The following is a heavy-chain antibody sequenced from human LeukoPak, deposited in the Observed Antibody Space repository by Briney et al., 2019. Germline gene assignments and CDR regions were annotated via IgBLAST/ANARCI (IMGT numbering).Heavy chain of an antibody. V-gene: IGHV1-69*04. Sequence: GSSVTLCFTASAGRFTIYAISWVRQAPGQGKGWMGGIIPILDIANYAQKFQGRVTITADKSTSTSNMELSSLRSEDTAVYYCARETEYISSPYYYGMDVWGQGSTVTVS. J-gene: IGHJ6*02. D-gene: IGHD6-6*01. CDR2: IIPILDIA. CDR1: AGRFTIYA. CDR3: ARETEYISSPYYYGMDV.